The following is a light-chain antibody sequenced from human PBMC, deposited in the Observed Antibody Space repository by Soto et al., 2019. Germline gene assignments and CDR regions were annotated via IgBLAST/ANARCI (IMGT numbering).Light chain of an antibody. V-gene: IGLV1-51*01. J-gene: IGLJ2*01. CDR1: SANIGNNY. Sequence: QSVLTQPPSVSAAPGQKVTISCSGSSANIGNNYVSWYQHLPGTAPKLVIYDSDKRSSEIPDRFSGSKSGTSTTLGITGLQTGAEAYYYCGAWYSSLSVVVFGGGTKPTVL. CDR2: DSD. CDR3: GAWYSSLSVVV.